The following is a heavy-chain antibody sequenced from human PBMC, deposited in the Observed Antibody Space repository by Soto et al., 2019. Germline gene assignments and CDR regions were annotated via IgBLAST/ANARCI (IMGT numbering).Heavy chain of an antibody. CDR3: AHRVLRTVFGLVTTTAIYFDL. J-gene: IGHJ4*02. D-gene: IGHD3-3*01. CDR1: GFSLTTSGVG. Sequence: QITLNESGPTVVRPTETLTLTCRFSGFSLTTSGVGVGWIRQSPGKAPEWLALIYWDDDKRYSASLKSRLTITKATSKNQVVLTVSDLDPTDTATYYCAHRVLRTVFGLVTTTAIYFDLWGQGTPVAVSS. V-gene: IGHV2-5*02. CDR2: IYWDDDK.